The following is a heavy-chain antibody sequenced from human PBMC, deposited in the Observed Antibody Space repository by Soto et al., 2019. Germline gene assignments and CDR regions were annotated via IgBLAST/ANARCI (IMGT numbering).Heavy chain of an antibody. CDR1: GFTFSRHA. J-gene: IGHJ5*02. Sequence: GGSLRLSCAASGFTFSRHAMSWVRQVPGKGLEWVSSISGSFSSIYYADSVKGRFTTSRDNAKNSLYLQMNSLRAEDTAVYFCARDPFGRGDSEWFGLWGQGTLVTVSS. V-gene: IGHV3-21*06. CDR2: ISGSFSSI. CDR3: ARDPFGRGDSEWFGL. D-gene: IGHD2-21*02.